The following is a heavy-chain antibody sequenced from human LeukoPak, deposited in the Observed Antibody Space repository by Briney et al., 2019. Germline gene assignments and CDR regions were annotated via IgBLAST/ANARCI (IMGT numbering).Heavy chain of an antibody. Sequence: GGSLRLSCAASGFTFSNYWMHWVRQAPGKGLVWVSRINSDGISTTYADSVKGRFTISRDNAKNTLYLQMNSLRVEDTAVYYCARGYCSGGSCSNVDYWGQGTLVTVSS. V-gene: IGHV3-74*03. CDR3: ARGYCSGGSCSNVDY. D-gene: IGHD2-15*01. CDR1: GFTFSNYW. J-gene: IGHJ4*02. CDR2: INSDGIST.